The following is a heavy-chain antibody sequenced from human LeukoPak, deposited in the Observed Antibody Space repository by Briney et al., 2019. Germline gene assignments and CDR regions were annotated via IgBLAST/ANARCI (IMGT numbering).Heavy chain of an antibody. Sequence: SETLSLTCAVYGGSFSGYYWSWIRQPPGKGLEWIGEINHSGSTNYNPSLKSRVTISVDTSKNQFSLKLSSVTAADTAVYYCARPFGRTQFNPWGQGTLVTVPS. CDR2: INHSGST. V-gene: IGHV4-34*01. J-gene: IGHJ5*02. CDR1: GGSFSGYY. D-gene: IGHD3-16*01. CDR3: ARPFGRTQFNP.